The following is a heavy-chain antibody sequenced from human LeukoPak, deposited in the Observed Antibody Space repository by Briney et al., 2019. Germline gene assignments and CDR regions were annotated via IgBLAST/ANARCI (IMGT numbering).Heavy chain of an antibody. CDR3: ARGFRYGSNWGFDY. V-gene: IGHV3-72*01. CDR2: IREKPHSYST. D-gene: IGHD5-24*01. Sequence: GGSLRLSCAASGFTFSSYAMSWVRQAPGKGLEWVARIREKPHSYSTEYAASVRGRFTISRDDSKNSLYLQMSSLKTEDTAVYYCARGFRYGSNWGFDYWGQGTLVTVSS. CDR1: GFTFSSYA. J-gene: IGHJ4*02.